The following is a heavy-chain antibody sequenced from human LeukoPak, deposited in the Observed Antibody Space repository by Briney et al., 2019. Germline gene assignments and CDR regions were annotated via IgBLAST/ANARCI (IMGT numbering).Heavy chain of an antibody. V-gene: IGHV3-21*01. CDR1: GFTFSSYS. CDR3: AREGAYYDILTGYSPDAFDI. Sequence: AGGSLRLSCAASGFTFSSYSMNWVRQAPGKGLEWVSSISNSSGYIYYADSVKGRFTISRDNAKYSLYLQMNSLRAEDTAVYYCAREGAYYDILTGYSPDAFDIWGQGTMVTVSS. CDR2: ISNSSGYI. D-gene: IGHD3-9*01. J-gene: IGHJ3*02.